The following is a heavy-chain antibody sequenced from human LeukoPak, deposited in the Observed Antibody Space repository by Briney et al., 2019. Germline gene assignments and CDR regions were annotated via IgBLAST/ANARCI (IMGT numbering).Heavy chain of an antibody. D-gene: IGHD3-22*01. V-gene: IGHV3-23*01. J-gene: IGHJ4*02. CDR1: GFTFSSYA. CDR3: AKDREAIVVVILDY. Sequence: GGSLRLSCAASGFTFSSYAMSWVRQAPGKGLEWVSAISGSGGSTYYADSVKGRFSISRDNSKNTLYLQMNSLRAEDTAVYYCAKDREAIVVVILDYWGQGTLVTVSS. CDR2: ISGSGGST.